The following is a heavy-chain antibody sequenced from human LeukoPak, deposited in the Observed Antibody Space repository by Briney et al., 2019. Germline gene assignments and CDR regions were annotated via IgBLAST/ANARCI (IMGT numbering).Heavy chain of an antibody. D-gene: IGHD3-16*01. CDR1: GYTFTSYG. J-gene: IGHJ4*02. Sequence: ASVKVSCKASGYTFTSYGISWVRQAPGQGLEWMGWISAYNGNTNYAQKFQGRVTTTRNTSISTAYMELSSLRSEDTAVYYCARAEDGGFDYWGQGTLVTVSS. CDR2: ISAYNGNT. V-gene: IGHV1-18*01. CDR3: ARAEDGGFDY.